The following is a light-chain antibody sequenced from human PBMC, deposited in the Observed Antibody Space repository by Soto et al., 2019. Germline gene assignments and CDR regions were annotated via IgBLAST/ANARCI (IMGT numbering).Light chain of an antibody. CDR1: NIGSKI. J-gene: IGLJ1*01. V-gene: IGLV3-9*01. CDR3: QVWDSSTVV. CDR2: RDA. Sequence: SYELTQPLSVSVALGQTARITCGGNNIGSKIVHWYQQKPGQAPVLVIYRDANRPSGIPERFSGSNAGNTATLTISRAQAGHEADYYCQVWDSSTVVFGTGTKLTVL.